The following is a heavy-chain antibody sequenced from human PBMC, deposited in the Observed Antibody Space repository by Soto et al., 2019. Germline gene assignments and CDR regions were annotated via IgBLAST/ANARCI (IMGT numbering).Heavy chain of an antibody. CDR2: FDPEDGET. J-gene: IGHJ5*02. CDR1: GYTLTELS. D-gene: IGHD6-19*01. CDR3: ATVYRLGQWANWFDP. Sequence: VSLKVSCKVSGYTLTELSMHXVRHAPGKGLEWMGGFDPEDGETIYAQKFQGRVTMTEDTSTDTAYMELSSLRSEDTAVYYCATVYRLGQWANWFDPWGQGTLVTVSS. V-gene: IGHV1-24*01.